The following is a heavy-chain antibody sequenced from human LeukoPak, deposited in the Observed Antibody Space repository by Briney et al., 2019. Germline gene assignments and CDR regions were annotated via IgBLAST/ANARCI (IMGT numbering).Heavy chain of an antibody. J-gene: IGHJ4*02. CDR3: ARDRELGY. V-gene: IGHV4-59*01. CDR1: GGSISSYY. CDR2: IYHRGST. D-gene: IGHD1-1*01. Sequence: SETLSLTCTVSGGSISSYYWSWIRQPPGKGLEWIGYIYHRGSTSYNPSLKSRVAISVDTSKNQFSLRLTSVTAADTAVYYCARDRELGYWGQGTLVTVSS.